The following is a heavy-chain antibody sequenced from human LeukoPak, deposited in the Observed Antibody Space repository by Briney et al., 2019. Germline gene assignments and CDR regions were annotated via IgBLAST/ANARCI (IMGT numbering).Heavy chain of an antibody. CDR1: GGSISDYY. D-gene: IGHD3-3*01. CDR2: MYYSGSS. J-gene: IGHJ6*03. V-gene: IGHV4-59*08. Sequence: KPSETLSLTCTVSGGSISDYYWSWIRQPPGKGLEWIGYMYYSGSSNYNPSLKSRVTVSVDTSKNQFSLKLNSVTAADTAAYYCACGSAFGVVRHYYYYMDVWGKGTTVTVSS. CDR3: ACGSAFGVVRHYYYYMDV.